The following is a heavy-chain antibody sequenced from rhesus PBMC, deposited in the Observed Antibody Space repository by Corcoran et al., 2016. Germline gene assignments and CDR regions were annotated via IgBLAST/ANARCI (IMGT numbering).Heavy chain of an antibody. D-gene: IGHD3-22*01. Sequence: QVRLQESGPGLVKPSETLSLTCAVFGGSISDNYYWNWICQPPGKGLEGIGNIYRYNGTLHYNPPPQSRVTLSKDPSKHQFSLRLTSLTAADTAVYYCAALEKIWGYWGQGVLVTVSS. CDR3: AALEKIWGY. CDR1: GGSISDNYY. J-gene: IGHJ4*01. V-gene: IGHV4S9*01. CDR2: IYRYNGTL.